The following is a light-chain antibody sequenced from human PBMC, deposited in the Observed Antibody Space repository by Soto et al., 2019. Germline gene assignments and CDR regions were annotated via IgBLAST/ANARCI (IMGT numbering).Light chain of an antibody. CDR2: RNN. Sequence: QSVLTQPPSASGTPGQRVTISCSGSSSNIGSNSVYWYQQLPGTAPKLLIYRNNRRPSGVPDRFSGSKSGTSASLAISGLRSGDEADYYCAAWDGSLSAGVFGGGTKLTVL. V-gene: IGLV1-47*01. CDR3: AAWDGSLSAGV. J-gene: IGLJ2*01. CDR1: SSNIGSNS.